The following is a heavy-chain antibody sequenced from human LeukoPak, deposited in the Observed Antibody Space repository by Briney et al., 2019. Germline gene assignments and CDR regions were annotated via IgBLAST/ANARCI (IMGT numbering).Heavy chain of an antibody. CDR1: GFTFSSYA. Sequence: PGGSLRLSCAASGFTFSSYAMIWVRQAPGKGLEWESAISGSGGSTYYADSVKGRFTISRDNSKNTLYLQMNSLRAEDTAVYYCWKRPKGEVSGAKVGIDFYIWGQRTIVTVSS. V-gene: IGHV3-23*01. CDR2: ISGSGGST. J-gene: IGHJ3*02. CDR3: WKRPKGEVSGAKVGIDFYI. D-gene: IGHD6-25*01.